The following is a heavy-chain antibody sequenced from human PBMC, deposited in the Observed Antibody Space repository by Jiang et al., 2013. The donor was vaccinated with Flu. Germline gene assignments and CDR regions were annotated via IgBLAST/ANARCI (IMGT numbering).Heavy chain of an antibody. CDR3: AKDLHYFDY. V-gene: IGHV3-23*01. Sequence: VQLLESGGGLLQPGGSLRLSCAASGFTFGNYAMNWVRQAPGKGLEWVSLISASDGTAYYADSVKGRFAISRDNSKNTLYLQMNSLRAEDTAVYYCAKDLHYFDYWGQGTLVTVSS. CDR1: GFTFGNYA. CDR2: ISASDGTA. J-gene: IGHJ4*02.